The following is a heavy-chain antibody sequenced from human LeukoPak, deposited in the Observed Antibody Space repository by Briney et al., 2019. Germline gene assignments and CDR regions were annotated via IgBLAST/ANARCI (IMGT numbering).Heavy chain of an antibody. CDR3: AGRSGSYYYGMDV. Sequence: PSETLSLTCTVSGGSISSSSYYWGWIRQPPGKGLEWIGSIYYSGSTYYNPSLKSRVTISVDTSKNQFSLKLSSVTAADTAVYYCAGRSGSYYYGMDVWGQGTTVTVSS. CDR1: GGSISSSSYY. J-gene: IGHJ6*02. V-gene: IGHV4-39*07. D-gene: IGHD1-26*01. CDR2: IYYSGST.